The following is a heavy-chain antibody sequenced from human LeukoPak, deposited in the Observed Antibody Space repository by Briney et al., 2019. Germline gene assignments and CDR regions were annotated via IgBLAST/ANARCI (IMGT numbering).Heavy chain of an antibody. V-gene: IGHV3-48*03. J-gene: IGHJ6*04. D-gene: IGHD3-10*02. Sequence: PGGSLRLSCAASGFTFSGYEMNWVRQAPGKGLEWVSYISSSGSTIYYADSVKGRFTISRDNAKNSLYLQMNSLRAEDTAVYYCAGLGITMIGGVWGKGTTVTISS. CDR3: AGLGITMIGGV. CDR2: ISSSGSTI. CDR1: GFTFSGYE.